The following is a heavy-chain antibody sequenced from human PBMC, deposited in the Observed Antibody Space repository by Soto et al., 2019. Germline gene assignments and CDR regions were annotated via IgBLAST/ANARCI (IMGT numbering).Heavy chain of an antibody. V-gene: IGHV3-13*01. D-gene: IGHD2-21*01. CDR2: ISTAGNT. J-gene: IGHJ4*02. Sequence: GGSLRLSCAASGFTFSNYDMHWVRQATGKGLEWVSTISTAGNTYSPGSVKGRFTISRENAKNSLYLQMNSLRVDDTAAYYCARGRDSGLYYFDYWGQGTLVTVSS. CDR1: GFTFSNYD. CDR3: ARGRDSGLYYFDY.